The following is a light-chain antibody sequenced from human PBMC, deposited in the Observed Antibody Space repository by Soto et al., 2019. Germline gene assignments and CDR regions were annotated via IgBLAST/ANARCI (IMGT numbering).Light chain of an antibody. Sequence: EIVLKHSPATVSLSPGERATLSCRASQSVSSYLAWYQQKPGQAPRLLIYDASNRATGIPARFSGSGSGTDFTLTISSLEPEDFAVYYCQQRSNLPPTFGQGTRLEIK. J-gene: IGKJ5*01. CDR1: QSVSSY. CDR2: DAS. CDR3: QQRSNLPPT. V-gene: IGKV3-11*01.